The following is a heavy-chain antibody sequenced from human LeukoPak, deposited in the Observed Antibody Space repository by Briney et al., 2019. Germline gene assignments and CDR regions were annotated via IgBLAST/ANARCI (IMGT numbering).Heavy chain of an antibody. D-gene: IGHD3-10*01. V-gene: IGHV3-33*01. Sequence: PGGSLRLSCAASGFTFSIYGMHWVRQAPGKGLEWVAVIWYDGSNKYYADSVKGRFTISRDNSKNKLYLQMNSLRAEDTAVYYCARDDYYGSGSYFDYWGPGTLVTVSS. CDR3: ARDDYYGSGSYFDY. CDR1: GFTFSIYG. J-gene: IGHJ4*02. CDR2: IWYDGSNK.